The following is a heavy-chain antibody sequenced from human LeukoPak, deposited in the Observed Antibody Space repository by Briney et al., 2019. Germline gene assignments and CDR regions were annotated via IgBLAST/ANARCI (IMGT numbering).Heavy chain of an antibody. D-gene: IGHD2-15*01. CDR1: GGSFRGYY. V-gene: IGHV4-34*01. J-gene: IGHJ4*02. Sequence: SETLSLTCAVYGGSFRGYYWSWIRQPPGKGLEWIGEINHSGSTNYNPSLKSRVTISVDTSKNQFSLKLSSVTAADTAVYYCARRGYCSGGSCYDPAGYFDYWGQGTLVTVSS. CDR3: ARRGYCSGGSCYDPAGYFDY. CDR2: INHSGST.